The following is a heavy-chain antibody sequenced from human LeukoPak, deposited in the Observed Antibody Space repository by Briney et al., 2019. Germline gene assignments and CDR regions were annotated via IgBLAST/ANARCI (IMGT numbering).Heavy chain of an antibody. J-gene: IGHJ3*02. CDR2: VSKDGNTK. D-gene: IGHD3-10*01. V-gene: IGHV3-30*04. CDR3: ARGIQPPKYYGSGSDTFDI. Sequence: GGSLRLTCVASGFTFSTYAIHWVRQAPGKGLEWVAVVSKDGNTKYYADSVKGRFTISRDNSKNTLYLQMNSLRAEDTSVYYCARGIQPPKYYGSGSDTFDIWGQGTMVTVSS. CDR1: GFTFSTYA.